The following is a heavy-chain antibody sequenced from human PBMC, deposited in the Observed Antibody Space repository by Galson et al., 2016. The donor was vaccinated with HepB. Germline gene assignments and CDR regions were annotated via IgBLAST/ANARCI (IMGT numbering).Heavy chain of an antibody. Sequence: SETLSLTCTVSGVSVRSTDYWSWIRQPPGKTLEWIGFVHYSGTTNYNPSLKSRVTMPVDTSKNQVSLKLNSVTAADTAVYYCARASGWDYWGQGTLVTVSS. CDR1: GVSVRSTDY. V-gene: IGHV4-61*01. CDR2: VHYSGTT. D-gene: IGHD6-19*01. J-gene: IGHJ4*02. CDR3: ARASGWDY.